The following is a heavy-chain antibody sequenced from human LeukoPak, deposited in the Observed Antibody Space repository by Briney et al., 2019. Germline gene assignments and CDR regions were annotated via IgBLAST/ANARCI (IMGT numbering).Heavy chain of an antibody. CDR2: IIPIFGTA. CDR3: ARGLSSPPPPHDYDILTGYPTPNWFDP. V-gene: IGHV1-69*13. Sequence: SVKVSCKASGGTFSSYAISWVRQAPGQGLEWMGGIIPIFGTANYAQKFQGRVTITADESTSPAYMELSSLRSEDTAVYYCARGLSSPPPPHDYDILTGYPTPNWFDPWGQGTLVTVSS. D-gene: IGHD3-9*01. J-gene: IGHJ5*02. CDR1: GGTFSSYA.